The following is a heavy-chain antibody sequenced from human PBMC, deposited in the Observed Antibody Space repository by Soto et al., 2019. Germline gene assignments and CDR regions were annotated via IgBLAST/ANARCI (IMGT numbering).Heavy chain of an antibody. Sequence: PSETLSLTCAVSGYSISSGNYLAWIRQPPGRGLEWIGSLYHIGSNHYNTSLKSRVTISVDTSKKHFSLELSSVTAADTAIYYCRSSTSCYDESCVDVWGQGTMVTVPS. D-gene: IGHD2-2*01. CDR1: GYSISSGNY. CDR2: LYHIGSN. J-gene: IGHJ6*02. CDR3: RSSTSCYDESCVDV. V-gene: IGHV4-38-2*01.